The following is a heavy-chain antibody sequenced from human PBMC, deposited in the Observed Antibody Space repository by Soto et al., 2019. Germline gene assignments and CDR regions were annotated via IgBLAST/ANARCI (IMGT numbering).Heavy chain of an antibody. CDR2: THHSGST. V-gene: IGHV4-39*07. Sequence: SGTLSLTCTVSGGSISSSSYYWGWIRQPPGKGLEWIGETHHSGSTHYNPSLNSRVTISVDKSKNDFSLKLTSVTAADTAVYYCARNGDCSSCRCNVGWFDPWGRGTLVTVSS. J-gene: IGHJ5*02. CDR3: ARNGDCSSCRCNVGWFDP. D-gene: IGHD2-2*01. CDR1: GGSISSSSYY.